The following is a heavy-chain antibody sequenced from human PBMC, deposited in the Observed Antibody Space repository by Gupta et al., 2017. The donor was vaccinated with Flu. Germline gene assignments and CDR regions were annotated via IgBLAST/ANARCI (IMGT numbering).Heavy chain of an antibody. CDR3: ARWNLGYCSGSSGQGDALDI. CDR2: IGYDGSNK. Sequence: VRQAPGKGLEWVAVIGYDGSNKDYADSVKGRFTSARDNSKNTLYLQMNSLRAEETAVYYCARWNLGYCSGSSGQGDALDIWGQGTMVTVSS. V-gene: IGHV3-33*01. D-gene: IGHD2-15*01. J-gene: IGHJ3*02.